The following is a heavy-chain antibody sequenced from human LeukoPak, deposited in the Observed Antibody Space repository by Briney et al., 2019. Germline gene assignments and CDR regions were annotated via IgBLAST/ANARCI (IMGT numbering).Heavy chain of an antibody. CDR2: INHSGST. CDR3: ARLDIVVVLATTSRYGMDV. CDR1: GGSFSGYY. D-gene: IGHD2-15*01. J-gene: IGHJ6*02. Sequence: SETLSLTCAVYGGSFSGYYWSWIRQPPGKGLEWIGEINHSGSTNYNPSLKSRVTISVDTSKNQFSLKLSSVTAADTAVYYCARLDIVVVLATTSRYGMDVWGQGTTVTVSS. V-gene: IGHV4-34*01.